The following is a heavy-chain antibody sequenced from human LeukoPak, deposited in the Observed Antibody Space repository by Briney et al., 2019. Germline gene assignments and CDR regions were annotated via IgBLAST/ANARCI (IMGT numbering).Heavy chain of an antibody. Sequence: SSETLSLTCAVYGGSFSGYYWSWIRQPPGKGLEWIGEINHSGSTNYNPSLKSRVTISADTSKNQFSLKLSSVTAADTAVYYCARDEDPTYYEDWGQGTLVTVSS. J-gene: IGHJ4*02. CDR1: GGSFSGYY. CDR2: INHSGST. CDR3: ARDEDPTYYED. V-gene: IGHV4-34*01.